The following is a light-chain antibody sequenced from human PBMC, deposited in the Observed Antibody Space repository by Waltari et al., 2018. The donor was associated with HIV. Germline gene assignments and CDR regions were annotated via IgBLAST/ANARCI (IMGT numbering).Light chain of an antibody. J-gene: IGLJ3*02. Sequence: QSVLTQPPSASGTPGQRVTISCSGSSSNIGSKYVYWFQQLPGTAPTLPMYRNNQLPSGVPDRVSGSKSGTSASLAISGLRAEDEADYYCAAWDDSLSAVVFGGGTKLTVL. CDR1: SSNIGSKY. CDR3: AAWDDSLSAVV. V-gene: IGLV1-47*01. CDR2: RNN.